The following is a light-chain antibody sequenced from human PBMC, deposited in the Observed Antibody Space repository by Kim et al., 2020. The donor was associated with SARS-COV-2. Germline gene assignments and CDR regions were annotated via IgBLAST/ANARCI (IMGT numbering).Light chain of an antibody. CDR3: QQSHSSPWT. V-gene: IGKV1-39*01. CDR2: AAS. J-gene: IGKJ1*01. Sequence: DIQMTQSPSSLSASVGDRVTITCRASQSISNFLNWYQQKPGKAPNLLIYAASSLKSGVPSRFSGSGSGTDFTLTISSLQPEDFATYYCQQSHSSPWTFGQGTKVDIK. CDR1: QSISNF.